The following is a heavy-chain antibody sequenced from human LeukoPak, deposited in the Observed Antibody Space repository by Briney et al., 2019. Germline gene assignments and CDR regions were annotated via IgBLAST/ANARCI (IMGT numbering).Heavy chain of an antibody. Sequence: SETLSLTCTVSGCSISSSSYYWGWVPQPPGKGLEWIVNIYYSGSTYYSPSLRSRVTISVDTSKNQFSLKLTSVTAADTAVYYCARHASVSGNWPRPLDYWGQGSLVTVSS. CDR3: ARHASVSGNWPRPLDY. CDR1: GCSISSSSYY. CDR2: IYYSGST. J-gene: IGHJ4*02. V-gene: IGHV4-39*01. D-gene: IGHD3-3*01.